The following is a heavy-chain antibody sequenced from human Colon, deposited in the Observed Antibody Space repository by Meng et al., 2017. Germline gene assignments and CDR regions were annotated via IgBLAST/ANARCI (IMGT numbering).Heavy chain of an antibody. CDR3: ARAGTQTWIQLWLALY. V-gene: IGHV1-2*02. D-gene: IGHD5-18*01. J-gene: IGHJ4*02. Sequence: QGPAVESGAEVKKPGASGKVSCKASGYTFTGYYMHWVRQAPGKGLEWMGWINPNRGGTNYAQKFQGRVTMTRDTSISTAYMELSRLRSDDTAVYYCARAGTQTWIQLWLALYWGQGTLVTVSS. CDR1: GYTFTGYY. CDR2: INPNRGGT.